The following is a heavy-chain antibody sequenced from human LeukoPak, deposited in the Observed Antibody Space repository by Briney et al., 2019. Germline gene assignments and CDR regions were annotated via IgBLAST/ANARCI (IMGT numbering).Heavy chain of an antibody. Sequence: PSETLSLTCTVSGDSFSSVTDYWGWIRQPPGKGLEWIGSIYYSGSTYYNPSLKSRVTISVDTSKNQFSLKLSSVTAADTAVYYCARYYVESPYYFDYWGQGTLVTVSS. J-gene: IGHJ4*02. CDR2: IYYSGST. V-gene: IGHV4-39*07. CDR1: GDSFSSVTDY. D-gene: IGHD3-16*01. CDR3: ARYYVESPYYFDY.